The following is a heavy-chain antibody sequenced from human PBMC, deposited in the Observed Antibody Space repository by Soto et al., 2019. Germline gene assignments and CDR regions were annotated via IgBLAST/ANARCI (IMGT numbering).Heavy chain of an antibody. V-gene: IGHV3-23*01. J-gene: IGHJ6*04. Sequence: EVQLLESGGGLVQPGGSLRLSCVASGFALSSYAMSWVRQARGKGLEWVSSVSGSGDNIYYADSVKGRFTISRDNSKNTLYLQMNNLRAEDTAVYFCVKVFSADVWGKGTTVTVSS. CDR1: GFALSSYA. CDR2: VSGSGDNI. D-gene: IGHD3-10*02. CDR3: VKVFSADV.